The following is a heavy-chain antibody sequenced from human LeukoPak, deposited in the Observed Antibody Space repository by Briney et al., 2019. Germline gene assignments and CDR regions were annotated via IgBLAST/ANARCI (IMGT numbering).Heavy chain of an antibody. CDR2: IIPILGIA. CDR3: ARESIAVAGSFDY. Sequence: SVKVSCKASGGTFSSYTISWVRQAPGQGLEWMGRIIPILGIANYAQKFQGRVTITADKSTSTAYMELSSLRSEDTAVYYCARESIAVAGSFDYWGQGTQVTVSS. D-gene: IGHD6-19*01. J-gene: IGHJ4*02. CDR1: GGTFSSYT. V-gene: IGHV1-69*02.